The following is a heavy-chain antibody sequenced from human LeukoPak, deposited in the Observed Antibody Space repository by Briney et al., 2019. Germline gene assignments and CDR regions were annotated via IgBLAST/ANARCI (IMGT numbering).Heavy chain of an antibody. CDR1: GFSFNNDW. J-gene: IGHJ4*02. CDR2: INQDGSEK. CDR3: TRRLDE. V-gene: IGHV3-7*01. D-gene: IGHD3-16*01. Sequence: PGGSLRLSCATSGFSFNNDWMDWDRQAPGKGLEWVANINQDGSEKNCLDSVKGRFTISRDNAQNSLYLQMNGLRVEDTAVYYCTRRLDEWGQGTLVTVSS.